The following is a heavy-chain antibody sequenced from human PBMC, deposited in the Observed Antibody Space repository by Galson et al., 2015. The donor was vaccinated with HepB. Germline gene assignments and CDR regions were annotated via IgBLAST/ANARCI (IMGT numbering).Heavy chain of an antibody. J-gene: IGHJ5*02. Sequence: SVKVSCKASGYTFTSYGISWVRQAPGQGLEWMGWISAYNGNTNYAQKLQGRVTMTTDTSTSTAYMELRSLRSDDTAVYYCAREGGSIFGVAMGVWFDPWGQGTLVTVSS. CDR2: ISAYNGNT. CDR3: AREGGSIFGVAMGVWFDP. V-gene: IGHV1-18*01. D-gene: IGHD3-3*01. CDR1: GYTFTSYG.